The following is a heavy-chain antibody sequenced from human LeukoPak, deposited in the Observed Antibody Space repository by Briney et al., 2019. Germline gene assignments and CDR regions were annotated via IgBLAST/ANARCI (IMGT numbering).Heavy chain of an antibody. V-gene: IGHV3-30*04. CDR3: ARDSGGYSYGYDYFDY. D-gene: IGHD5-18*01. Sequence: GRSLRLSSAASGFTFSSYAMHWVRQAPGKGLEWVAVISYDGSNKYYADSVKGRFTISRDNSKNTLYLQMNSLRAEDTAVYYCARDSGGYSYGYDYFDYWGQGTLVTVSS. J-gene: IGHJ4*02. CDR1: GFTFSSYA. CDR2: ISYDGSNK.